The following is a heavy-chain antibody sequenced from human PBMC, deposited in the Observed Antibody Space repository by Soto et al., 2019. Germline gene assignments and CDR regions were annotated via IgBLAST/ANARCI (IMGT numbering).Heavy chain of an antibody. Sequence: QVQLVQSGAEVKKPGASVKVSCKASGYTFTSYGISWVRQAPGQGLEWIGWIAAYNGNTNYAQKLQGRVTMTTDTSASTGYMELRSLRSDDTAVYYCARPRGYSYGFDYWGQGTLVTVSS. CDR1: GYTFTSYG. J-gene: IGHJ4*02. CDR2: IAAYNGNT. CDR3: ARPRGYSYGFDY. D-gene: IGHD5-18*01. V-gene: IGHV1-18*01.